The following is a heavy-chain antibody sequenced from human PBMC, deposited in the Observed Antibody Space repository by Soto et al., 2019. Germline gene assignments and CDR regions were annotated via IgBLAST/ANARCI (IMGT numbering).Heavy chain of an antibody. J-gene: IGHJ6*02. D-gene: IGHD5-18*01. V-gene: IGHV4-39*07. CDR1: GDSISRSSHY. CDR2: VHISEKA. CDR3: ARASPVVTDV. Sequence: SETLSLTCSVSGDSISRSSHYWGWIRQPPGKGLEWIGSVHISEKAYYNPSLKSRVTISVDTSKNQFSLKLSSVTAADTAVYYCARASPVVTDVCGQGTTVTVSS.